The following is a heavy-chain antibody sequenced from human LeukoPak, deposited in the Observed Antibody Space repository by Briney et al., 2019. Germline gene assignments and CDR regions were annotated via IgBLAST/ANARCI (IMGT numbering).Heavy chain of an antibody. Sequence: ASVKVSCKASGYTFTGYYMHWVRQAPGQGLEWMGWINPNSGGTNYAQKFQGRVTITRDTSISAAYMELSRLRSDDTAVYYCARVRSSGYVNWFDPWGQGTLVTVSS. CDR2: INPNSGGT. D-gene: IGHD3-22*01. CDR3: ARVRSSGYVNWFDP. V-gene: IGHV1-2*02. CDR1: GYTFTGYY. J-gene: IGHJ5*02.